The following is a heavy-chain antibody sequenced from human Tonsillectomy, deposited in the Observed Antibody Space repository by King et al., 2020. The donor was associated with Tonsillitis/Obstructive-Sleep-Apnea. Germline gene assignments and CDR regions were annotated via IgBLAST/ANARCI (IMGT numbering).Heavy chain of an antibody. V-gene: IGHV4-31*03. Sequence: QLQESGPGLVKPSQTLSLTCTVSGGSISSGGYYWSCIRQHPGKGLEWIGYIYYSGSTYYNPSLKSRVTISVDTSKNQFSLKLNSVTAADTAVYYCARDTYSSSHYYYYMDVWGKGTTVTVSS. CDR1: GGSISSGGYY. CDR2: IYYSGST. CDR3: ARDTYSSSHYYYYMDV. D-gene: IGHD6-13*01. J-gene: IGHJ6*03.